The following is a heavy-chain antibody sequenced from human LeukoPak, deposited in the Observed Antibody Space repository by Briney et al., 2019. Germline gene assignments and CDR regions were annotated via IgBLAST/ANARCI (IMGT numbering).Heavy chain of an antibody. V-gene: IGHV4-39*07. J-gene: IGHJ5*02. D-gene: IGHD2-2*01. Sequence: SETLSLTCTVSGGSISSSSYYWGWIRQPPGKGLEWIGEINHSGSTNYNPSLKSRVTISVDTSKNQFSLKLSSVTAADTAVYYCARPPRSCSSTSCYRVWFDPWGQGTLVTVSS. CDR2: INHSGST. CDR3: ARPPRSCSSTSCYRVWFDP. CDR1: GGSISSSSYY.